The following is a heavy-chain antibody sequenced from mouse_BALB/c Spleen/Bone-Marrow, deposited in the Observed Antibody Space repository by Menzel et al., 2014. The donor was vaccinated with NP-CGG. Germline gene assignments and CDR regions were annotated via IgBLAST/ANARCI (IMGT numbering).Heavy chain of an antibody. D-gene: IGHD2-14*01. CDR2: IDLYYGGT. J-gene: IGHJ1*01. Sequence: EVQRVESGPELEKPGASVKISCKASGNSFTANNMNWVKQSNGKSLEWIGNIDLYYGGTSYNQKFKGKATLTVDKSSSTAYMQLKSLTSEDSAVYYCARSRYDGTYWYFDVWGAGTTVTVSS. CDR1: GNSFTANN. CDR3: ARSRYDGTYWYFDV. V-gene: IGHV1-39*01.